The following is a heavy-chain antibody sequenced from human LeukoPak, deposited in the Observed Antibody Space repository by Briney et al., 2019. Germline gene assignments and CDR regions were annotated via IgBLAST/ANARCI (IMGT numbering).Heavy chain of an antibody. CDR3: ARALGIQLCPPGY. CDR2: INPNSGGT. V-gene: IGHV1-2*04. CDR1: GYTFTGYY. Sequence: ASVKVSCKASGYTFTGYYMHWVRQAPGQGLEWMGWINPNSGGTSYAQKFQGWVTMTRDTSISTAYMELSRLRSDDTAVYYCARALGIQLCPPGYWGQGTLVTVSS. J-gene: IGHJ4*02. D-gene: IGHD5-18*01.